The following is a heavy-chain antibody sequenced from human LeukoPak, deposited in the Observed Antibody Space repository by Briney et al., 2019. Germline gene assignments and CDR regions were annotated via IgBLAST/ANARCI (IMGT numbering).Heavy chain of an antibody. CDR3: AKDRRIAVAHTDEYFQH. CDR1: GFTFSSYE. CDR2: ISGSGGST. J-gene: IGHJ1*01. Sequence: GGSLRLSCAASGFTFSSYEMNWVRQAPGKGLEWVSAISGSGGSTYYADSVKGRFTISRDNSKNTLYLQMNSLRAEDTAVYYCAKDRRIAVAHTDEYFQHWGQGTLVTVSS. V-gene: IGHV3-23*01. D-gene: IGHD6-19*01.